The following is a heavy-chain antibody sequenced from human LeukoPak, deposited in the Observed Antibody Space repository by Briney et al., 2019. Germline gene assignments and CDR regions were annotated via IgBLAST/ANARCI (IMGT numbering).Heavy chain of an antibody. Sequence: SETLSLTCTVSGGSISSYYWSWIRQPPGKGLEWIGYIYYSGSTNYNPSLKSRVTISVATSKNQFSLKLSSVTAADTAVYYCARVGDYYDSSGYYESDAFDIWGQGTMVTVSS. CDR2: IYYSGST. J-gene: IGHJ3*02. CDR1: GGSISSYY. V-gene: IGHV4-59*01. D-gene: IGHD3-22*01. CDR3: ARVGDYYDSSGYYESDAFDI.